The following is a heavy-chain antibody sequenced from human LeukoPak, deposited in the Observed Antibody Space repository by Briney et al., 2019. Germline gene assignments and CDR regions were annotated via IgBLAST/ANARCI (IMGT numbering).Heavy chain of an antibody. CDR2: IWYDGSNK. V-gene: IGHV3-33*01. CDR3: ARGFRQLVFDY. D-gene: IGHD6-13*01. Sequence: GGSLRLSCAASGFTFSSYGTHWVRQAPGKGLEWVAVIWYDGSNKYYADSVKGRFTISRDNSKNTLYLQMNSLRAEDTAVYYCARGFRQLVFDYWGQGTLVTVSS. J-gene: IGHJ4*02. CDR1: GFTFSSYG.